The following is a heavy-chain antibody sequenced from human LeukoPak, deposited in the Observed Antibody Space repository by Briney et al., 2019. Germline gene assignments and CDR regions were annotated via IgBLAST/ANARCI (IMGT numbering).Heavy chain of an antibody. CDR3: AGLHFAAAEEFDP. Sequence: PSETLSLTCTVSGGSLSGHWWSWIRQPPGKGLEWIGYIYYSGNTNYNPSLNTRVTISVDTSKNQFSLNLRSVTAADTAVYYYAGLHFAAAEEFDPWGQGTLVTVSS. CDR2: IYYSGNT. J-gene: IGHJ5*02. D-gene: IGHD6-13*01. V-gene: IGHV4-59*08. CDR1: GGSLSGHW.